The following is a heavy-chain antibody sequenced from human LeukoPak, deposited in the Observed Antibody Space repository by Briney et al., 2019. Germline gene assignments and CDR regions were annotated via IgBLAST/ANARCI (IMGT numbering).Heavy chain of an antibody. V-gene: IGHV1-69*01. Sequence: GSSVKVSCTASGGTLSSYAISWVRQAPGQGLEWMGGIIPIFGTANYAQKFQGRVTITADESTSTAYMELSSLRSEDTAVYYCARDHRDFYGMDVWGQGTTVTVSS. CDR1: GGTLSSYA. CDR2: IIPIFGTA. J-gene: IGHJ6*02. CDR3: ARDHRDFYGMDV.